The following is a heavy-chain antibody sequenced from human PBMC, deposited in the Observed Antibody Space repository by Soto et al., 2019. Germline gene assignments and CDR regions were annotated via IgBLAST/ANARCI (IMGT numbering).Heavy chain of an antibody. Sequence: QVQLQESGPGLVKPSETLSLTCTVSGGSVSSGTYYWNWIRQPPGKGLEWIGFIYYSGSTNYNPSLKRRLTASVYTSKNQFSLKLNSVTAADTAVYYCARAFWGELGTSFDYWGQGTLVTVSS. CDR1: GGSVSSGTYY. CDR2: IYYSGST. V-gene: IGHV4-61*01. D-gene: IGHD1-7*01. J-gene: IGHJ4*02. CDR3: ARAFWGELGTSFDY.